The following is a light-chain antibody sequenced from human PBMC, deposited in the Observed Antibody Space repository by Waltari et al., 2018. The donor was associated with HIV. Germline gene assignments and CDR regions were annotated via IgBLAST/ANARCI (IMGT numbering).Light chain of an antibody. Sequence: QSALTQPASVSGSPGQSITISCTGTSSDVGGYNYFPWYQQHPGKAPQLMIYDVSNRPSGVSNRFSGSKSGNTASLTISGLQAEDEADYYCSSYTSSSTHVVFGGGTKLTVL. J-gene: IGLJ2*01. CDR3: SSYTSSSTHVV. CDR2: DVS. CDR1: SSDVGGYNY. V-gene: IGLV2-14*01.